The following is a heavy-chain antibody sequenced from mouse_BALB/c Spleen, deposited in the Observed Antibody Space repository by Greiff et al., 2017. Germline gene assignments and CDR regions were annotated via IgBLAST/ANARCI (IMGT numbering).Heavy chain of an antibody. V-gene: IGHV4-1*02. D-gene: IGHD1-1*01. CDR2: INPDSSTI. CDR1: GFDFSRYW. J-gene: IGHJ2*01. Sequence: EVQLQESGGGLVQPGGSLKLSCAASGFDFSRYWMSWVRQAPGKGLEWIGEINPDSSTINYTPSLKDKFIISRDYAKNTLYLQMSKVRSEDTALYYCARPGYYGSSPYYFDYWGQGTTLTVSS. CDR3: ARPGYYGSSPYYFDY.